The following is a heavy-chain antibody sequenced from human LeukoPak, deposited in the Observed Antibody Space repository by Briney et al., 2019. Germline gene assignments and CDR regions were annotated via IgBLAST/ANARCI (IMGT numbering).Heavy chain of an antibody. V-gene: IGHV3-23*01. Sequence: PGGSLRLSCAASGFTFSSYAMSWVRQAPGKGLEWVSAIIGSGRSTYYADSVKGRFTISRDNSKNTLFLQMSSLRAEDTAVYYCAKDRAQQLVLDFWGQGTLVTVPS. CDR3: AKDRAQQLVLDF. J-gene: IGHJ4*02. CDR1: GFTFSSYA. CDR2: IIGSGRST. D-gene: IGHD6-13*01.